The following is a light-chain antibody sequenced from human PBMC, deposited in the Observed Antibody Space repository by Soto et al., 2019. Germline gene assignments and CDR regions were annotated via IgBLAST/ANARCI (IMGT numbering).Light chain of an antibody. Sequence: DIQMTQSPSSLSASIGDRVSCPCQASQDVSKFLNSYQHQPAQAPSLLIYDASKSHFGVPSRFSGSGSGTDFTFTISSLQPEDNATYYCQQYENRPYTFGPGTKVDI. CDR2: DAS. CDR3: QQYENRPYT. CDR1: QDVSKF. J-gene: IGKJ3*01. V-gene: IGKV1-33*01.